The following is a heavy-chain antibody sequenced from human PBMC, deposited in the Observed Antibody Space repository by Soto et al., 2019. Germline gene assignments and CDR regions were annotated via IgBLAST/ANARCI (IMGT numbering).Heavy chain of an antibody. CDR3: ARYRREAVAGYTLDN. D-gene: IGHD6-13*01. V-gene: IGHV4-59*01. CDR1: GGSISSNY. Sequence: SETLSLTCTVSGGSISSNYWTWIRQPPGKGLGWIGYVYNSGSTNYNPSLKSRVTISEDTSKSQFSLKVNSMTAADTAVYYCARYRREAVAGYTLDNWGQGILVTVSS. J-gene: IGHJ4*02. CDR2: VYNSGST.